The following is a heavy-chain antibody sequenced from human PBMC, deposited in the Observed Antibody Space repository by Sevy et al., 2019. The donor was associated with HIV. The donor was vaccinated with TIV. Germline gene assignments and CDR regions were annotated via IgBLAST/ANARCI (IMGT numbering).Heavy chain of an antibody. J-gene: IGHJ6*02. CDR1: GGSFSGYY. Sequence: SETLSLTCAVYGGSFSGYYWSWIRQPPGKGLEWIGEINHSGSTNYNPSLKSRVTISVDTSKNQFSLKLSSMTAADTAVYYCARVRFFRYGMDVWGQGTTVTVSS. CDR2: INHSGST. V-gene: IGHV4-34*01. CDR3: ARVRFFRYGMDV. D-gene: IGHD3-3*01.